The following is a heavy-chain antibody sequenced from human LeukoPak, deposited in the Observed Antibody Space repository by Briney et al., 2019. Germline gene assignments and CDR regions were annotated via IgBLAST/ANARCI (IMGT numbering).Heavy chain of an antibody. D-gene: IGHD1-7*01. CDR2: IKQDGSEK. J-gene: IGHJ4*02. CDR1: GFTFSRYW. Sequence: GGSLRLSCAASGFTFSRYWMSWVRQAPGKGLEWVANIKQDGSEKDYVDSVKGRFTISRENSKNTLYLQMNSLRAEDTAVYYCAKEGDWNSGYFDYWGQGTLVTVSS. V-gene: IGHV3-7*01. CDR3: AKEGDWNSGYFDY.